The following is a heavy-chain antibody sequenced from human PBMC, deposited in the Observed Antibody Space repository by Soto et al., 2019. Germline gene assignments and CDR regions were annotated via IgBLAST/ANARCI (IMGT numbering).Heavy chain of an antibody. CDR2: IYYSGST. J-gene: IGHJ6*02. CDR3: ARDIMGTNYYYYGMDV. CDR1: GGSIISSSCF. Sequence: SETLSVTCTVAGGSIISSSCFWSWVRQPPGKGLEWIGYIYYSGSTYYNPSLKSRVTISVDTSKNQFSLKLSSVTAADTAVYYCARDIMGTNYYYYGMDVWGQGTTVTVSS. V-gene: IGHV4-39*07. D-gene: IGHD2-8*01.